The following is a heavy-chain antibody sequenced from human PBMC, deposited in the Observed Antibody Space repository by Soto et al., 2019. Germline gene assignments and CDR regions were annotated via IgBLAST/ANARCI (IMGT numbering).Heavy chain of an antibody. D-gene: IGHD2-21*02. CDR3: ARVVVVTAIPSSVNWFDP. CDR1: GGSISSSSYY. V-gene: IGHV4-39*01. CDR2: IYYSGST. J-gene: IGHJ5*02. Sequence: SETLSLTCTVSGGSISSSSYYWGWIRQPPGKGLEWIGSIYYSGSTYYNPSLKSRVTISVDTSKNQFSLKLSSVTAADTAVYYCARVVVVTAIPSSVNWFDPWGQGTLVTVSS.